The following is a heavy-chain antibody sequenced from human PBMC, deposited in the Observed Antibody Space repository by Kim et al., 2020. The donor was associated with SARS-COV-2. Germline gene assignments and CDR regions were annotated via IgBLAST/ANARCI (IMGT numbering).Heavy chain of an antibody. D-gene: IGHD2-15*01. CDR2: ISYDGSNK. CDR3: ARDLKRVVIGKLYFDY. CDR1: GFTFSSYA. Sequence: GGSLRLSCAASGFTFSSYAMHWVRQAPGKGLEWVAVISYDGSNKYYADSVKGRFTISRDNSKNTLYLQMNSLRAEDTAVYYCARDLKRVVIGKLYFDYWGQGTLVTVSS. J-gene: IGHJ4*02. V-gene: IGHV3-30*04.